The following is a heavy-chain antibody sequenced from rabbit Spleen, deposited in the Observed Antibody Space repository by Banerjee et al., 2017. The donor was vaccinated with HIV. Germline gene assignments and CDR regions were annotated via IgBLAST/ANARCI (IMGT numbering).Heavy chain of an antibody. D-gene: IGHD8-1*01. J-gene: IGHJ6*01. V-gene: IGHV1S45*01. CDR3: ARDTGSSFSSYGMDL. CDR1: GFDFSSYG. Sequence: QEQLVESGGGLVQPGGSLKLSCKASGFDFSSYGVSWVRQAPGKGPEWIAYIDTSNGDTDYANWPKGRFTISKASSTTVTLQMTSLTAADTATYFCARDTGSSFSSYGMDLWGQGTLVTVS. CDR2: IDTSNGDT.